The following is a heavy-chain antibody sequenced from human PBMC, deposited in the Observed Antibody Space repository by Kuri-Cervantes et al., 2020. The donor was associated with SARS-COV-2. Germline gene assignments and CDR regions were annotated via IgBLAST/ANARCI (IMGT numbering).Heavy chain of an antibody. CDR3: ARGMVRGLIQSYYYGMDV. J-gene: IGHJ6*02. V-gene: IGHV1-2*04. CDR1: GYTFTGYY. D-gene: IGHD3-10*01. CDR2: INPNSGGT. Sequence: ASVKVSCKASGYTFTGYYMHWVRQAPGQGLEWMGWINPNSGGTNYAQKLQGWVTMTRDTSSTGYMELSRLRSDDTAVYYCARGMVRGLIQSYYYGMDVWGQGTTVTVSS.